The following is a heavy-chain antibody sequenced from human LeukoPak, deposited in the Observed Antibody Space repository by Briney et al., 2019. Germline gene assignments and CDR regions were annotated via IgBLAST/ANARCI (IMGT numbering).Heavy chain of an antibody. Sequence: GGSLRLSCAASGFTFSSYAMSWVRQAPGKGLEWVSAISGSGGSTYYADSVKGRFTISRDNSKNTPYLQMNSLRAEDTAVYYCTAPYCSSTSCYFFDYWGQGTLVTVSS. V-gene: IGHV3-23*01. J-gene: IGHJ4*02. CDR3: TAPYCSSTSCYFFDY. D-gene: IGHD2-2*01. CDR1: GFTFSSYA. CDR2: ISGSGGST.